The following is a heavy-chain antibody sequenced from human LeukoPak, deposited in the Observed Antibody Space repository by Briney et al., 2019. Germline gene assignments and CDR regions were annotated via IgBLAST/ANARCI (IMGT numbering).Heavy chain of an antibody. V-gene: IGHV4-39*01. Sequence: PSETLSLTCTVSGGSISSSSYSWGWIRQPPGKGLEWIGNISYSGSTYYNPSLKSRVTISVHTSKNQFSLKLSSVTAADTAVYYCARQVVVVPAAKGLYYDFWSGLPVYWFDPWGQGTLVTVSS. CDR1: GGSISSSSYS. J-gene: IGHJ5*02. CDR3: ARQVVVVPAAKGLYYDFWSGLPVYWFDP. D-gene: IGHD2-2*01. CDR2: ISYSGST.